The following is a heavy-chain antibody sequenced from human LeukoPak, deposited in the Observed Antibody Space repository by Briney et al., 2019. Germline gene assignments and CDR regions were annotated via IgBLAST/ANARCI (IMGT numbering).Heavy chain of an antibody. CDR3: AKTSSWYGYYFDY. D-gene: IGHD6-13*01. J-gene: IGHJ4*02. CDR1: GFTFSSYA. CDR2: ISGSGGST. V-gene: IGHV3-23*01. Sequence: GGSLRLSCAASGFTFSSYAMSWVRQAPGKGLEWVSAISGSGGSTYYEDSVKGRFTISRDNSKNTLYLQMNSLRAEDTAVYYCAKTSSWYGYYFDYWGQGTLVTVSS.